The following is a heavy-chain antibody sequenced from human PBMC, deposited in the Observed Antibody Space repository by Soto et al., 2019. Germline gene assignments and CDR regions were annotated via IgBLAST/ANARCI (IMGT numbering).Heavy chain of an antibody. V-gene: IGHV1-8*01. Sequence: ASVKVSCKASGYTFTSYDINWVRQATGQGLEWMGWMNPNSGNTGYAQKFQGRDTMTRNTSISTAYMELSSLRSEDTAVYYCAVPHSSSSGFDYWGQGTLVTVSS. CDR1: GYTFTSYD. CDR2: MNPNSGNT. D-gene: IGHD6-6*01. CDR3: AVPHSSSSGFDY. J-gene: IGHJ4*02.